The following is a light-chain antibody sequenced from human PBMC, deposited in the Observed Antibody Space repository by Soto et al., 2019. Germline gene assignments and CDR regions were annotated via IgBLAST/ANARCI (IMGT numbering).Light chain of an antibody. J-gene: IGKJ1*01. CDR3: QQYDSSPQT. V-gene: IGKV3-20*01. CDR1: QSVSSNY. CDR2: GAS. Sequence: EIVLTQSPGTLSLSPGERATLSCRASQSVSSNYLTWYQQKPGQAPRLLFYGASTRATGIPDRFSGSGSGTDFTLTISRLEPEDFAVYYCQQYDSSPQTFGQGTKVEIK.